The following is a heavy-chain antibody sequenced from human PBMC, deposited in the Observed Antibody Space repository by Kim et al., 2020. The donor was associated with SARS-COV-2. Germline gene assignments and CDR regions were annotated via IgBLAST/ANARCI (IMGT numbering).Heavy chain of an antibody. D-gene: IGHD3-10*01. CDR3: ARDRSMVRGVAWYFDL. V-gene: IGHV1-46*01. Sequence: KFQGGVTMTRDTSTSTVYMELSSLRSEDTAVYYCARDRSMVRGVAWYFDLWGRGTLVTVSS. J-gene: IGHJ2*01.